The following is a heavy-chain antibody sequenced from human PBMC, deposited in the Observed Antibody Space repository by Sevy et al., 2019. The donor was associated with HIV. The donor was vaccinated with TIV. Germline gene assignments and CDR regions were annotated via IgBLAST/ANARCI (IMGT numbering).Heavy chain of an antibody. CDR3: ARESTVAGTPGVYYFDY. CDR1: GFTFSSYS. V-gene: IGHV3-48*01. D-gene: IGHD6-19*01. J-gene: IGHJ4*02. Sequence: GGSLRLSCAASGFTFSSYSMNWVRQAPGKGLEWVSYISSSSSTIYYADSVKGRFTISRDNAKNSLYLQMNSLRAEDTAVYYCARESTVAGTPGVYYFDYWGQETLVTVSS. CDR2: ISSSSSTI.